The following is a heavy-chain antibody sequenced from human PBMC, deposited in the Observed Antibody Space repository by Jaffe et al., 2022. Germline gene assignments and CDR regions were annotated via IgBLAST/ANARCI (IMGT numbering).Heavy chain of an antibody. CDR2: IDWDDDK. Sequence: QVTLRESGPALVKPTQTLTLTCTFSGFSLSTSGMCVSWIRQPPGKALEWLALIDWDDDKYYSTSLKTRLTISKDTSKNQVVLTMTNMDPVDTATYYCARILGYGPPYYFDYWGQGTLVTVSS. J-gene: IGHJ4*02. V-gene: IGHV2-70*01. CDR3: ARILGYGPPYYFDY. CDR1: GFSLSTSGMC. D-gene: IGHD5-12*01.